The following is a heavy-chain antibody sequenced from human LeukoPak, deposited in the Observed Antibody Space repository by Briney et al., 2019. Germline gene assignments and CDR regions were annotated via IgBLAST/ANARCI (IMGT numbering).Heavy chain of an antibody. D-gene: IGHD1-26*01. CDR3: ARGGPSDAFDI. J-gene: IGHJ3*02. V-gene: IGHV1-69*04. CDR1: GGTFSSYA. CDR2: IIPILGIA. Sequence: GASVKVSCKASGGTFSSYAISWVRQAPGQGLEWMGRIIPILGIANYAQKFQGRVTITADKSTSTAYMEQSSLRSEDTAVYYCARGGPSDAFDIWGQGTMVTVSS.